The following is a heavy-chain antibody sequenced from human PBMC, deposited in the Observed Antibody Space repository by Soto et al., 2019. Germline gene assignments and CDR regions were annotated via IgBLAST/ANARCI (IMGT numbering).Heavy chain of an antibody. J-gene: IGHJ6*02. CDR1: GFTLSSCE. CDR3: ARDKGDKVAYGMDV. D-gene: IGHD3-16*01. Sequence: GGSLRLSCTVSGFTLSSCEMNWVRQAPGKGLEWVSYINSDGVTIYADSVKGRFTISRDNAQNSLFMQMNSLRAEDTALYYCARDKGDKVAYGMDVWGQGTTVTLSS. CDR2: INSDGVTI. V-gene: IGHV3-48*03.